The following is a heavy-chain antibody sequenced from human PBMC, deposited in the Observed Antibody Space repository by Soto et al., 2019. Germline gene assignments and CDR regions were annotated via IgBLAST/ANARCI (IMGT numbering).Heavy chain of an antibody. CDR3: ATTMGPGISVAGDYQYYYGVEV. Sequence: QVQLMQSGAEVKNPGSSVKVSCTASGDTFSNYAISWVRQAPGQGLEWMGGIMSIFGTPNYAQKFQGRVTTTADESTSTADRELSSRRSEDTAMYYCATTMGPGISVAGDYQYYYGVEVWGQGTTVTVSS. CDR1: GDTFSNYA. CDR2: IMSIFGTP. J-gene: IGHJ6*02. V-gene: IGHV1-69*01. D-gene: IGHD6-19*01.